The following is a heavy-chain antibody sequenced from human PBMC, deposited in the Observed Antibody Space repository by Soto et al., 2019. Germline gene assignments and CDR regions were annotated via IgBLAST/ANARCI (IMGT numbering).Heavy chain of an antibody. Sequence: QVQLQESGPGLVKPSETLSLTCTVSGGSISSYYWSWIRQPPGKGLEWIGFIFYSGSTSYNPSLKGRVAISIDTSEYQFSLKLNSVTAAATAVYYCASMIGDPVLSFDSWGQGTLVAVSS. CDR1: GGSISSYY. CDR2: IFYSGST. D-gene: IGHD3-10*02. J-gene: IGHJ5*01. CDR3: ASMIGDPVLSFDS. V-gene: IGHV4-59*01.